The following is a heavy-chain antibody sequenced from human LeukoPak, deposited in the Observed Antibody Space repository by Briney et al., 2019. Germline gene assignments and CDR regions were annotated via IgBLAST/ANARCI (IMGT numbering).Heavy chain of an antibody. D-gene: IGHD4-17*01. V-gene: IGHV1-46*03. Sequence: GASVKVSCKASGYTFTSYYMHWVRQAPGQGLEWMGIINPSGGSTSYAQKFPGRVTMTRDTSTSTVYMELSGLRAEDTAVYYCARALYGDHFDYWGQGTLVTVSS. J-gene: IGHJ4*02. CDR1: GYTFTSYY. CDR2: INPSGGST. CDR3: ARALYGDHFDY.